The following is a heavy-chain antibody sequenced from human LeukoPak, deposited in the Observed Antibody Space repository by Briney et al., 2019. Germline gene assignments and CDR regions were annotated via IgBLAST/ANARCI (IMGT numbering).Heavy chain of an antibody. D-gene: IGHD2-15*01. J-gene: IGHJ3*02. CDR1: GFTFSNYV. CDR3: ARDGQRYCSGGSCFSAFDI. CDR2: ISGSGGTT. V-gene: IGHV3-23*01. Sequence: GGSLRLSCAASGFTFSNYVMSWVRQAPGEGLEWVSVISGSGGTTYYADSVRGRFTISRDNSKNTLYLQMNSLRAEDTAVYYCARDGQRYCSGGSCFSAFDIWGQGTMVTVSS.